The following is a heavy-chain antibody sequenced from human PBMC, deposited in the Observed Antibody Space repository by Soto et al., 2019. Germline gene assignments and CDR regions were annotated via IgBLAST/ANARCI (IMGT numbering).Heavy chain of an antibody. CDR2: IDSGGRT. CDR3: VREMATMTADAFDI. CDR1: GFIVRRNY. D-gene: IGHD5-12*01. V-gene: IGHV3-53*01. J-gene: IGHJ3*02. Sequence: EVQLAESGGGLIQPGGSLRLSCAASGFIVRRNYMNWVRQAPGKGLEWVSVIDSGGRTYYADSVKGRFTISRDESKNTVYLQLNSLRDEDTALYYCVREMATMTADAFDIWGQGTMVTVSS.